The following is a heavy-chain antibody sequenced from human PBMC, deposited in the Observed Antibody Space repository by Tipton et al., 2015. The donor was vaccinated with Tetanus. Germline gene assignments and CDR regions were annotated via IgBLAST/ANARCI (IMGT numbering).Heavy chain of an antibody. CDR2: IQNDGGET. V-gene: IGHV3-7*03. D-gene: IGHD7-27*01. CDR3: ARLGRNSLGAFDV. J-gene: IGHJ3*01. CDR1: GFNFSVYG. Sequence: SLRLSCAASGFNFSVYGMHWVRQAPGKGLEWVANIQNDGGETYHLESVRGRFTISRDNGKNSVYLQMNSLRPEDTAVYYCARLGRNSLGAFDVWGQGTLVSVSS.